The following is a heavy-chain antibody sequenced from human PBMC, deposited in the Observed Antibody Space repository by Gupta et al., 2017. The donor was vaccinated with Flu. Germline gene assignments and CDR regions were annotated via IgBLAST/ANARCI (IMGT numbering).Heavy chain of an antibody. V-gene: IGHV1-2*02. CDR3: ARLTGEKRYYYGLDV. D-gene: IGHD3-9*01. CDR2: MDLNGGHV. Sequence: QVQLVQSGAVLAQPATSMKVTCTASGYIFTHFSLHWLRQGPGAGLEWLGWMDLNGGHVKVAQNFQDRVTLTSDTSTDTAFMELNRLTLDDTAIYFCARLTGEKRYYYGLDVWSQGTTVSVFS. CDR1: GYIFTHFS. J-gene: IGHJ6*02.